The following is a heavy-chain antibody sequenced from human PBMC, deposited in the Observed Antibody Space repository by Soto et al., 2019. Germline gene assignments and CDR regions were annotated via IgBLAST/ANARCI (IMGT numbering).Heavy chain of an antibody. CDR3: AKGIYSYGYNSFDY. CDR2: IKQGGNEK. Sequence: WGSLRLSCAASGFTFSSYWMSWVRQAPGKGLEWVANIKQGGNEKYDVDSVKGRFTISRDNSKNTLYLQMNSLRAEDTAVYYCAKGIYSYGYNSFDYWSQGTLVTVSS. D-gene: IGHD5-18*01. CDR1: GFTFSSYW. J-gene: IGHJ4*02. V-gene: IGHV3-7*03.